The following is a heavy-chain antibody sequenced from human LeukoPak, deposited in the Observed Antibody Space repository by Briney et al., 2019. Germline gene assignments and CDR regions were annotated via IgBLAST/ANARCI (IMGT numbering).Heavy chain of an antibody. D-gene: IGHD4-23*01. CDR2: ISGSGGST. V-gene: IGHV3-23*01. CDR1: GFTFSSYA. CDR3: AKDHRHPVVTRGAYYYYYYMDV. J-gene: IGHJ6*03. Sequence: GGSLRLSCAASGFTFSSYAMSWVRQAPGKGLEWVSAISGSGGSTYYADSVKGRFTISRDNSKNTLYLQMNSLRAEDTAVYYCAKDHRHPVVTRGAYYYYYYMDVWGKGTTVTVSS.